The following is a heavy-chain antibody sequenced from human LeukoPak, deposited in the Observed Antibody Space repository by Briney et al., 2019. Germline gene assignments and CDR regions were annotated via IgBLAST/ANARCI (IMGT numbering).Heavy chain of an antibody. CDR1: GFTFSSYG. Sequence: GGSLRLSCAASGFTFSSYGMHWVRQAPGKGLEWVARIWYDGSSKHYADSVRGRFTISRDNSKNTLYLQMNSLRAGDTAVYYCARDFELSHWGQGTLVTVSS. CDR2: IWYDGSSK. J-gene: IGHJ4*02. V-gene: IGHV3-33*01. CDR3: ARDFELSH. D-gene: IGHD3-16*02.